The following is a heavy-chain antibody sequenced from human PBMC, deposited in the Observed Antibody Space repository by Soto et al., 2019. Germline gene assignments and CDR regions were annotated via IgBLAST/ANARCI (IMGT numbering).Heavy chain of an antibody. Sequence: EVQLVESGGGLVQPGGSLRLSCAASGFSLSDYWMHWVRQAPGEGLVWLSRITRDGSSTNYADSVKGRFTISRDNDKNTLYLQVNSLRGEDTDVYYCARGANGYSYFHYWGQGPLVTVSS. J-gene: IGHJ4*02. CDR1: GFSLSDYW. V-gene: IGHV3-74*01. CDR2: ITRDGSST. D-gene: IGHD5-18*01. CDR3: ARGANGYSYFHY.